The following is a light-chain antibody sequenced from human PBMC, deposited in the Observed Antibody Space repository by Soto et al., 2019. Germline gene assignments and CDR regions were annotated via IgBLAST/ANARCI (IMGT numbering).Light chain of an antibody. V-gene: IGKV3-15*01. CDR3: QQYKHWRT. Sequence: VVMTQSPVTLSVSPGERVTLSCRASQSVDRALAWYQQKPGQGLRLLIYAASTRASGVPDRFSGSGSGTEFTLTIGSLQSEDCAVYYCQQYKHWRTFGQGAKVEIK. J-gene: IGKJ1*01. CDR1: QSVDRA. CDR2: AAS.